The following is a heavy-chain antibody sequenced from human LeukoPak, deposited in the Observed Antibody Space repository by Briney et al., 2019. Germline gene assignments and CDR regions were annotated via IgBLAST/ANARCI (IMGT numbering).Heavy chain of an antibody. D-gene: IGHD6-19*01. V-gene: IGHV4-4*07. CDR1: GGSISTFY. Sequence: SETLSLTCTVSGGSISTFYWSWIRRPAGKGLERLGRIYTSGSTNYNPSLKSRVTMSVDTSKNQFSLKLSSVTAADTAVYYCARDSVAGTWAEYFQHWGQGIRVTVSS. CDR3: ARDSVAGTWAEYFQH. J-gene: IGHJ1*01. CDR2: IYTSGST.